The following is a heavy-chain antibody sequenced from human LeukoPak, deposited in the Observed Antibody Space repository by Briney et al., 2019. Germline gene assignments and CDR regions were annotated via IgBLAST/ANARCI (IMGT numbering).Heavy chain of an antibody. Sequence: GGSLRLSCAASGFTFSSYSMNWVRQAPGKGLEWVSYISSSSSTIYYADSVKGRFTISRDNAKNSLYLQMNSLRAEDTAVYYCARVRWGYCSGGSCKGAFDYWGQGTLVTVSS. CDR1: GFTFSSYS. CDR3: ARVRWGYCSGGSCKGAFDY. J-gene: IGHJ4*02. V-gene: IGHV3-48*04. D-gene: IGHD2-15*01. CDR2: ISSSSSTI.